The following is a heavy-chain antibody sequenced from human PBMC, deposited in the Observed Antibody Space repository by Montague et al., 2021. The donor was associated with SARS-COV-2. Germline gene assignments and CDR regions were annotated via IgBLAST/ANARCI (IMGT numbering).Heavy chain of an antibody. J-gene: IGHJ4*02. D-gene: IGHD3-22*01. V-gene: IGHV3-23*01. CDR1: GFTFSSYA. CDR2: ISGSGGST. Sequence: SLRLSCAASGFTFSSYAMSWVRQAPGKGLEWVSAISGSGGSTYSXDSVKVRFTISRDNSKNTLYLQMNSLRAEDTAVYYCAKDITMIVVVPPPGYWGQGTLVTVSS. CDR3: AKDITMIVVVPPPGY.